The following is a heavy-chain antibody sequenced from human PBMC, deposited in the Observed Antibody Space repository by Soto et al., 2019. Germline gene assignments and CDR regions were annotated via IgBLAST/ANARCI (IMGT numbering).Heavy chain of an antibody. D-gene: IGHD6-13*01. CDR2: IYWNDDK. Sequence: QITLKESGPTLVKPTQTLTLTCTFSGFSLSTSGVGVGWIRQPPGKALEWLALIYWNDDKRYSPSLKSRLTLTKDTSKSHVVHTMTTRDPVETATYYCATSGISDSSRSPTVHYYYYYGMAVWGQGTTVSVSS. CDR3: ATSGISDSSRSPTVHYYYYYGMAV. V-gene: IGHV2-5*01. J-gene: IGHJ6*01. CDR1: GFSLSTSGVG.